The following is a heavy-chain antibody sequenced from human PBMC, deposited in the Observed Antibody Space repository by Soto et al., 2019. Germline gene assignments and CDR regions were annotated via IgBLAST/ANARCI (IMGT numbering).Heavy chain of an antibody. J-gene: IGHJ4*02. D-gene: IGHD6-25*01. CDR1: GFTFSGYW. CDR2: IKQDGSDK. Sequence: GGSLRLSCAASGFTFSGYWMSWVRQAPGKGLEWVANIKQDGSDKYYVDSVKGRFTISRDNAKNSLYLQMNSLRAEDTAVYYCARERGRALDYWGQGTLVTVSS. V-gene: IGHV3-7*05. CDR3: ARERGRALDY.